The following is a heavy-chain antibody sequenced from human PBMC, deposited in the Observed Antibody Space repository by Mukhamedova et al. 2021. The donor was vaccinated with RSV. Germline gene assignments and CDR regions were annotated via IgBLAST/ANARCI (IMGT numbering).Heavy chain of an antibody. Sequence: MGWVRQMPGKGLEWMGIXYPGDSDTRYSPSFQGQVTISADKSISTAYLQWSSLKASDTAMYYCARGLSSTSCYHSGSCAFDIWGQGT. CDR3: ARGLSSTSCYHSGSCAFDI. CDR2: XYPGDSDT. V-gene: IGHV5-51*01. D-gene: IGHD2-2*01. J-gene: IGHJ3*02.